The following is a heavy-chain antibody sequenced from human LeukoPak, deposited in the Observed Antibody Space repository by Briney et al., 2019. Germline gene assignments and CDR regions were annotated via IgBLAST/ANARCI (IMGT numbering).Heavy chain of an antibody. V-gene: IGHV4-31*03. Sequence: PSQTLSLTCTVSGGSISSGVYYWSWIRQHPGKGLEWIGYIYYSGSTYYNPSLKSRVTISVDTSKNQFSLKLSSLTAADTAVYYCARVYESSDFWSGYYDKSHYFDYRGQGTLVTVSS. J-gene: IGHJ4*02. CDR3: ARVYESSDFWSGYYDKSHYFDY. CDR1: GGSISSGVYY. CDR2: IYYSGST. D-gene: IGHD3-3*01.